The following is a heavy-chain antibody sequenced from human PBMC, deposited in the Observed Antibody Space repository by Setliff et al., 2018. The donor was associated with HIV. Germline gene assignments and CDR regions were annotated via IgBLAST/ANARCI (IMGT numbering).Heavy chain of an antibody. Sequence: SVKVSCKAPGGTFSSYAISWVRQAPGQGLEWMGGIIPILGIANYAQKFQGRVTITADESTSTAYMGLSSLRSEDTAVYYCASPVDTAMKNYYYGMDVWGQGTTVTVSS. J-gene: IGHJ6*02. V-gene: IGHV1-69*10. CDR3: ASPVDTAMKNYYYGMDV. D-gene: IGHD5-18*01. CDR1: GGTFSSYA. CDR2: IIPILGIA.